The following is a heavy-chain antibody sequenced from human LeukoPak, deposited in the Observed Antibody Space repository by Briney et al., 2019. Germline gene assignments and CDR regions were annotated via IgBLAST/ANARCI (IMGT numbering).Heavy chain of an antibody. CDR1: GYTFTSYG. CDR3: ARLEYSSSSYYFDY. Sequence: ASVKVSCKASGYTFTSYGISWVRQAPGQGLEWMGWISAYNGNTNYAQKLQGRVTMTTDTSTSTAYMELRSLRSEDTAVYYCARLEYSSSSYYFDYWGQGTLVTVSS. V-gene: IGHV1-18*01. CDR2: ISAYNGNT. D-gene: IGHD6-6*01. J-gene: IGHJ4*02.